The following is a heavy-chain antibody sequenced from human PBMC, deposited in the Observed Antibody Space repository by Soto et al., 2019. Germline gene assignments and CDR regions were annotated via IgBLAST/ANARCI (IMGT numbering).Heavy chain of an antibody. CDR2: IYYSGST. CDR1: GGSISSYY. Sequence: SETLSLTCTVSGGSISSYYWSWIRQPPGKGLEWIGYIYYSGSTNYNPSLKSRVTISVDTSKNQFSLKLSSVTAADAAVYYCARDATAFDIWGQGTMVTVSS. J-gene: IGHJ3*02. V-gene: IGHV4-59*01. CDR3: ARDATAFDI.